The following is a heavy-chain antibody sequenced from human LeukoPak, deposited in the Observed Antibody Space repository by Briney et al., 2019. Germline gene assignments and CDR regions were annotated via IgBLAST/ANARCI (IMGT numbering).Heavy chain of an antibody. CDR2: ISAYNGNK. V-gene: IGHV1-18*01. Sequence: AAVKVSCKASGYTFTSYGISWVRQAPGQGLEWMGWISAYNGNKNYAQKLQGRVTMTTDTSTSTAYMELWSLRSDDTAVYYCAREEAPRTYYYGSGSHSYCYYGMDVWGQGTTVTVSS. CDR1: GYTFTSYG. D-gene: IGHD3-10*01. CDR3: AREEAPRTYYYGSGSHSYCYYGMDV. J-gene: IGHJ6*02.